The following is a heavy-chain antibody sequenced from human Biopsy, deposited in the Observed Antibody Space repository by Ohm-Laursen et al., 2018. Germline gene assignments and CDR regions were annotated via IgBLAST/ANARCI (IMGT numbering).Heavy chain of an antibody. Sequence: SDTLSLTCSVSGTSIITYSWSWIRQPAGKGLEWIGRIYVSGSTNYNPSLKSRVTMSLDTSESRFSLELASVTAADTAVYYCARGSNEYGGLYFPHWGQGTLVTVSS. CDR1: GTSIITYS. V-gene: IGHV4-4*07. D-gene: IGHD4-23*01. CDR2: IYVSGST. CDR3: ARGSNEYGGLYFPH. J-gene: IGHJ1*01.